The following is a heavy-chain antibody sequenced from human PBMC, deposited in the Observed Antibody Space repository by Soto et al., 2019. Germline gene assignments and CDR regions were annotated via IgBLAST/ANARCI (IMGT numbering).Heavy chain of an antibody. V-gene: IGHV1-69*13. Sequence: GASVKVSCKASGGTFSSYAISWVRQAPGQGLEWMGGIIPIFGTANYAQKFQGRVTITADESTSTAYMELSSLRSEDTAVYYCARDEYSSSSRSGSCFQHWGQGTLVTVSS. J-gene: IGHJ1*01. CDR2: IIPIFGTA. D-gene: IGHD6-6*01. CDR1: GGTFSSYA. CDR3: ARDEYSSSSRSGSCFQH.